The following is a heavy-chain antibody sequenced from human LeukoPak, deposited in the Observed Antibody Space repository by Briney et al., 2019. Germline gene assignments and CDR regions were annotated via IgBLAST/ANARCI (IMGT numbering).Heavy chain of an antibody. CDR1: GYTFTSYY. CDR3: ARLTAVDTAMASTDY. CDR2: INPSGGST. J-gene: IGHJ4*02. V-gene: IGHV1-46*01. Sequence: GASVKVSCKASGYTFTSYYMHWARQAPGQGLEWMGIINPSGGSTSYAQKFQGRVTMTRDTSTSTVYMELSSLRSEDTAVYYCARLTAVDTAMASTDYWGQGTLVTVSS. D-gene: IGHD5-18*01.